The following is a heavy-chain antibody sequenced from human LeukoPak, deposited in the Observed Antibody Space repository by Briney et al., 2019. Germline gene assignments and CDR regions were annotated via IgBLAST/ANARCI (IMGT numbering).Heavy chain of an antibody. CDR2: ISSSSSTI. CDR3: ARETYYDFGGLDAFDI. D-gene: IGHD3-3*01. Sequence: GGSLRLSCAASGFTFSSFAMHWVRQAPGKGLEWVSYISSSSSTIYYADSVKGRFTISRDNAKNSLYLQMNSLRDEDTAVYYCARETYYDFGGLDAFDIWGQGTMVTVSS. V-gene: IGHV3-48*02. J-gene: IGHJ3*02. CDR1: GFTFSSFA.